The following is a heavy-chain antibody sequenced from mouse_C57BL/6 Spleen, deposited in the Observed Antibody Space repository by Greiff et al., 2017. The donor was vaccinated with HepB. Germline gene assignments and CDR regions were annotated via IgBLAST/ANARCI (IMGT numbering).Heavy chain of an antibody. CDR2: IYPGSGST. D-gene: IGHD3-2*02. V-gene: IGHV1-55*01. CDR1: GYTFTSYW. J-gene: IGHJ2*01. Sequence: QVQLKQPGAELVKPGASVKMSCKASGYTFTSYWITWVKQRPGQGLEWIGDIYPGSGSTNYNEKFKSKATLTVDTSSSTAYMQLSSLTSEDAAVYYCARGTQATVDYWGQGTTLTVSS. CDR3: ARGTQATVDY.